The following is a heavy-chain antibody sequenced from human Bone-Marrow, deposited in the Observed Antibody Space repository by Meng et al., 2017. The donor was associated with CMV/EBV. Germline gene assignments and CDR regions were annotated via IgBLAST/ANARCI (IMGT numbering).Heavy chain of an antibody. Sequence: GESLKISCAASGFTFSSYWMSWVRQAPGKGLEWVAFIRYDGSNKYYADSVKGRFTISRDNSKNTLYLQMNSLRAEDTAVYYCAKDELTIFGVVISDYYYGMDVWGQGTTVTVSS. V-gene: IGHV3-30*02. J-gene: IGHJ6*02. D-gene: IGHD3-3*01. CDR1: GFTFSSYW. CDR3: AKDELTIFGVVISDYYYGMDV. CDR2: IRYDGSNK.